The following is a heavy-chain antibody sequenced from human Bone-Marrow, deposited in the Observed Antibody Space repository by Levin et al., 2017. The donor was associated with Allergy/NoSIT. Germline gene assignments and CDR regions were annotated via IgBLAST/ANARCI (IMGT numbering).Heavy chain of an antibody. D-gene: IGHD3-10*01. CDR2: IYYSGST. J-gene: IGHJ6*01. CDR1: GGSISTSSYY. CDR3: ARDEMVHEIQYYYGVDV. V-gene: IGHV4-39*07. Sequence: SETLSLTCTVSGGSISTSSYYWGWIRQPPGKGLEWIGNIYYSGSTYYTPSLKSRVTISVDTSKNQFSLRVSSVTAADTAVYYCARDEMVHEIQYYYGVDVWGQGYTVAVAS.